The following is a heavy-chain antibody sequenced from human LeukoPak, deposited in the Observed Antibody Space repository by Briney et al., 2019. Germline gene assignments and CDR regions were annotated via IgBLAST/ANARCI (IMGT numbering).Heavy chain of an antibody. CDR2: ISGSGGST. J-gene: IGHJ4*02. Sequence: PGRSLRLSCAASGFTFSSYAMSWVRQAPGKGLEWVSAISGSGGSTYYADSVKGRFTISRDNSKDTLYLQMNSLRAEDTAVYYCAKYSSSWYNGPLDYWGQGTLVTVSS. V-gene: IGHV3-23*01. D-gene: IGHD6-13*01. CDR1: GFTFSSYA. CDR3: AKYSSSWYNGPLDY.